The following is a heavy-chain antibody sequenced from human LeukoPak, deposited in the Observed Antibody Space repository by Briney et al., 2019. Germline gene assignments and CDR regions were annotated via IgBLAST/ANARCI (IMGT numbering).Heavy chain of an antibody. CDR1: GGTFSSYA. J-gene: IGHJ4*02. CDR3: ARGPRYCSSTSCYLNL. CDR2: IIPILGIA. V-gene: IGHV1-69*04. Sequence: SVKVSCKASGGTFSSYAISWVRQAPGQGLEWMGRIIPILGIANYAQKFQGRVTITADKSTSTAYMELSSLRSEDTAVYYCARGPRYCSSTSCYLNLWGQGTLVTVSS. D-gene: IGHD2-2*01.